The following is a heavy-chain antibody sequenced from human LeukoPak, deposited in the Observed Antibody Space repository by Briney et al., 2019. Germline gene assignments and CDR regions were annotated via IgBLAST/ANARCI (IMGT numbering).Heavy chain of an antibody. CDR2: ISTSTTTI. CDR1: GFTFSSYS. V-gene: IGHV3-48*01. CDR3: AKYRPDSYGYRDY. D-gene: IGHD5-18*01. Sequence: GGSLRLSCEASGFTFSSYSMSWVRQAPGKGLEWISYISTSTTTIYYANSVKGRFTISRDNAKKSLYLQMNSLRAEDTALYYCAKYRPDSYGYRDYWGQGTLITVSS. J-gene: IGHJ4*02.